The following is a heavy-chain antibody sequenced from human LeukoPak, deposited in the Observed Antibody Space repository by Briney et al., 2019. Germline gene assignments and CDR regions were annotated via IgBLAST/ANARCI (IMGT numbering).Heavy chain of an antibody. CDR3: AIMHGYYDGSGYWVQ. CDR2: ISPNADRT. J-gene: IGHJ4*02. Sequence: GGSLRLSCAASGFTFGSYAMSWVRQAPGKGLEWVSFISPNADRTSKADSGEGRLTISRDNPRNTLYLQMNSLRDDDTAVYYCAIMHGYYDGSGYWVQWGQGTLVTVSS. V-gene: IGHV3-23*01. D-gene: IGHD3-22*01. CDR1: GFTFGSYA.